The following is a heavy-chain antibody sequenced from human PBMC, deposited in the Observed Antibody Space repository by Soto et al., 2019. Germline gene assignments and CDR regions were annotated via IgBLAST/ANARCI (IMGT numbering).Heavy chain of an antibody. J-gene: IGHJ4*02. V-gene: IGHV3-30*18. CDR2: ISHDGSNA. CDR3: AKQGIEVAGTDYFDY. D-gene: IGHD6-19*01. Sequence: QVQLVESGGGVVQPGKSLRLSCAAAGFIFRSYGVHWVRQAPGKGLEWVAVISHDGSNAYYADAVNGRFTISRDNAKNTVYLKMNSLRAEDTAVYYCAKQGIEVAGTDYFDYWGQGALVTVAS. CDR1: GFIFRSYG.